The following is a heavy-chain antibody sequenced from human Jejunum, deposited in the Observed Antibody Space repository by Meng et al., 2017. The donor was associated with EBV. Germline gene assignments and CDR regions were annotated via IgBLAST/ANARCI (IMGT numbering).Heavy chain of an antibody. V-gene: IGHV7-4-1*02. CDR2: INTNTGYP. CDR3: ARVRPGGGWFDP. CDR1: GYTFTSSG. Sequence: VESGFELKKPGASVKVSCKASGYTFTSSGINWVRQAPGQGLEWMGWINTNTGYPTYAQDFTGRFVFSLDTSVSTAYLQITSLSTEDNAVYYCARVRPGGGWFDPWGQGTLVTVSS. J-gene: IGHJ5*02. D-gene: IGHD2-8*02.